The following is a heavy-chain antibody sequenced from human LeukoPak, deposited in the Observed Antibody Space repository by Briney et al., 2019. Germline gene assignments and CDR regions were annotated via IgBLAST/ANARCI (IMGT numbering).Heavy chain of an antibody. CDR1: GVSITSGSYY. J-gene: IGHJ4*02. Sequence: NPSETLSLTCAVSGVSITSGSYYWGWIRQPPGKGLEWFGSVHHSGNNHYNPPLKSRVTVSVDTSKNQFSLKVKSVSAADTAIFYCAKSRWIAAGPFDYWGQGSLVTVSS. V-gene: IGHV4-39*01. D-gene: IGHD6-25*01. CDR2: VHHSGNN. CDR3: AKSRWIAAGPFDY.